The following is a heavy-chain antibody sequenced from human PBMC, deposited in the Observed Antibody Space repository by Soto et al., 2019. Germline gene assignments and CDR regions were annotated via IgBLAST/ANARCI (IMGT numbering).Heavy chain of an antibody. D-gene: IGHD3-22*01. CDR1: GFTFSSYD. Sequence: EVQLVESGGGLVQPGGSLRLSCAASGFTFSSYDMHWVRQATGKGLEWVSAIGTAGDTYYPGSVKGRFTISRENAKNSLYLQMNSLGAEDTAVYYCAATYYYDSSGFADAFDIWGQGTMVTVSS. J-gene: IGHJ3*02. CDR2: IGTAGDT. CDR3: AATYYYDSSGFADAFDI. V-gene: IGHV3-13*01.